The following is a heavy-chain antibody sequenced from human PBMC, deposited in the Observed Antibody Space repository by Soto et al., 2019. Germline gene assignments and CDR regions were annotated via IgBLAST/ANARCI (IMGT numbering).Heavy chain of an antibody. Sequence: QVQLVQSGAEVKKPGASVKVSCKASGYTFTSYDINWVRQATGQGLEWMGWMNPNSGNTGYAQKFQGRVTMTRNTSISTAYMELSSLRSEDTAVYYCARGRTHNDYGDYLTGDCFDPWGQGTLVTVSS. V-gene: IGHV1-8*01. D-gene: IGHD4-17*01. CDR3: ARGRTHNDYGDYLTGDCFDP. J-gene: IGHJ5*02. CDR2: MNPNSGNT. CDR1: GYTFTSYD.